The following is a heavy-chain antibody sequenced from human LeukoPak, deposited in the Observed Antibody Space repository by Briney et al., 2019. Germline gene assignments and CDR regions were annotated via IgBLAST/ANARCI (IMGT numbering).Heavy chain of an antibody. D-gene: IGHD1-14*01. J-gene: IGHJ4*02. V-gene: IGHV3-15*01. CDR1: GFTFTNAW. CDR2: IKSKTDGGTT. CDR3: TTELDVRPNHY. Sequence: GGSLRLSCAASGFTFTNAWMTWVRQAPGKGLEWVGLIKSKTDGGTTDYAAPVKGRFTISRDDSKNTLYLHMNSLKSEDTAVYYCTTELDVRPNHYWGQGTLVTVSS.